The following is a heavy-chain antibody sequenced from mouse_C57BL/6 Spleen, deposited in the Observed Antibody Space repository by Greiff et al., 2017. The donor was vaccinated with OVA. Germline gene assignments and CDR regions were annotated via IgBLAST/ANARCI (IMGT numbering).Heavy chain of an antibody. CDR3: ARRDGNYAMGD. Sequence: QVQLQQSGAELVMPGASVTLSCKASGYTFTSYWMHWVKQRPGQGLEWIGEIDPSDSYTNYNQKFKGKSTLTVDKSSSTTYMQLSSLASEDSAVYYCARRDGNYAMGDWGQGTSVTVSS. J-gene: IGHJ4*01. V-gene: IGHV1-69*01. CDR2: IDPSDSYT. CDR1: GYTFTSYW. D-gene: IGHD2-1*01.